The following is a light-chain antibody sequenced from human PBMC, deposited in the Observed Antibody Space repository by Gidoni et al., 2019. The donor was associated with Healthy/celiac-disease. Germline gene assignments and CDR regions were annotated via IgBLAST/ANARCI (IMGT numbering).Light chain of an antibody. Sequence: QSALTQPASVSGSPGQSITIPCTGTSSDVGSYNLVSWYQQHPGKAPKLMIYEVSKRPSWVSNRFSGSKSGNTASLTIAGLQAEDEADYYCCSYAGSSTSLVFGGGTKLTVL. CDR2: EVS. V-gene: IGLV2-23*02. CDR3: CSYAGSSTSLV. CDR1: SSDVGSYNL. J-gene: IGLJ2*01.